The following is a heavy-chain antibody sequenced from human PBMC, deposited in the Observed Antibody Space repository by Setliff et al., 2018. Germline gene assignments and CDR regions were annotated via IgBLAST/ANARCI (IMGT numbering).Heavy chain of an antibody. D-gene: IGHD3-9*01. CDR1: GYSFTEYF. Sequence: ASVKVSCKTSGYSFTEYFLHWVRQAPGQGLEWMGRVFTATDDTQFRTEFQGRVSVTRDTSMSTTYMELSGLRSDDTAVYYCVRQDILTGYYAFDYWGQGTLVTVSS. CDR3: VRQDILTGYYAFDY. V-gene: IGHV1-2*06. J-gene: IGHJ4*02. CDR2: VFTATDDT.